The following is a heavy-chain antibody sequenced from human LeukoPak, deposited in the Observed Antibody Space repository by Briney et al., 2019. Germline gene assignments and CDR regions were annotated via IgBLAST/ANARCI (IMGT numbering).Heavy chain of an antibody. Sequence: GGSLRLSCAASGFTFNSYAMTWVRQASGKGLEWVGRIRSKANSYATAYAASVKGRFTISRDDSKNTAYLQMNSLKTEDTAVYYCNDFWTWGQGTLVTVSS. CDR1: GFTFNSYA. D-gene: IGHD3-3*01. CDR2: IRSKANSYAT. V-gene: IGHV3-73*01. J-gene: IGHJ4*01. CDR3: NDFWT.